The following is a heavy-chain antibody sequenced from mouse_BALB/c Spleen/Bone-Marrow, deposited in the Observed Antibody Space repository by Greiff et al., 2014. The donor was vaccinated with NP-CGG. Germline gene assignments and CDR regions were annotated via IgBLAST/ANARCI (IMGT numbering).Heavy chain of an antibody. CDR1: GFSLTSYG. CDR2: IWAGGST. Sequence: VMLVESGPGLVAPSQSLSITCTVSGFSLTSYGVHWVRQPPGKGLEWLGVIWAGGSTNYNSALMSRLSISKDNSKSQVFLKMNSLQTDDTAMYYCARPTPLYFAMDYWGQGTSVTASS. V-gene: IGHV2-9*02. D-gene: IGHD6-1*01. J-gene: IGHJ4*01. CDR3: ARPTPLYFAMDY.